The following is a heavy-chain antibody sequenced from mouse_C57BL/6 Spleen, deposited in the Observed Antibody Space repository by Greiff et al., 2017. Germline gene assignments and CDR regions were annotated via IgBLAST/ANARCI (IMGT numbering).Heavy chain of an antibody. CDR1: GYTFTDYN. CDR3: VKNGGYYYGSSLYWYFDV. Sequence: EVQLQQSGPELVKPGASVKIPCKASGYTFTDYNMDWVKQSHGKSLEWIGDINPNNGGTIYNQKFKGKATLTVDKSSSTAYMELRSLTSEDTAVYYCVKNGGYYYGSSLYWYFDVWGTGTTVTVSS. J-gene: IGHJ1*03. CDR2: INPNNGGT. D-gene: IGHD1-1*01. V-gene: IGHV1-18*01.